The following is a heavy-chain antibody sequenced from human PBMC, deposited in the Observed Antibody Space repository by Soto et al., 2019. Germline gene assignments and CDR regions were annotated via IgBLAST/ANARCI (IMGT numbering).Heavy chain of an antibody. V-gene: IGHV1-3*01. J-gene: IGHJ5*02. Sequence: QVQLVQSGAEVKKPGASVKVSCKASGYTFTSYAMHWVRQAPGQRLEWMGWINAGNGNTKYSQKFQGRVTITRDTSASTAYMELSSLRSEDTAVYYCARESWELLGHRFDPWGQGTLVTVSS. CDR1: GYTFTSYA. CDR2: INAGNGNT. CDR3: ARESWELLGHRFDP. D-gene: IGHD1-26*01.